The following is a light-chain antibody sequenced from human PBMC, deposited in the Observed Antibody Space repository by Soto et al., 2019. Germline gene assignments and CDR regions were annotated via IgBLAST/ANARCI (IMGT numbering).Light chain of an antibody. J-gene: IGKJ4*01. CDR1: QSVSSY. Sequence: EIVLTQSPATLSLSPGERATLSCRASQSVSSYLAWYQQKPGQAPRLLIYDASNRATGIPARFSGGGSGTDFPIPISSLKPEDFAVYYCQQRSNWPRLTFGGGTKVEIK. V-gene: IGKV3-11*01. CDR3: QQRSNWPRLT. CDR2: DAS.